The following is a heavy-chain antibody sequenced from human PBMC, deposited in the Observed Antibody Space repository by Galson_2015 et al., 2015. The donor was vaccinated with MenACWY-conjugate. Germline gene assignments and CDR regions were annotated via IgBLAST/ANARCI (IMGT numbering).Heavy chain of an antibody. V-gene: IGHV5-10-1*01. CDR1: GYSFTSHW. Sequence: QSGAEVKKPGESLTISCKGSGYSFTSHWISWVRQMPGKGLEWMGKIDHSDSYINYSPSFQGHVTISVDKSVSTAYLQWSSLEASDTAMYYCARRPFDYWGQGTLVTVSS. CDR2: IDHSDSYI. CDR3: ARRPFDY. J-gene: IGHJ4*02.